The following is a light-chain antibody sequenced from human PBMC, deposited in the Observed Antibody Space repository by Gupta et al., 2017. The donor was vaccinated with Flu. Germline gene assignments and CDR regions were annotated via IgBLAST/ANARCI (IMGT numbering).Light chain of an antibody. CDR3: QQSDSTPYT. V-gene: IGKV1-39*01. CDR1: QNIGPY. J-gene: IGKJ2*01. Sequence: GDRVIITCRASQNIGPYLNWYQQRPGKAPNLLIYAASTSQSGVPSRFTGSGSGTDFTLAISSLQPEDFATYYCQQSDSTPYTFGQGTKLEIK. CDR2: AAS.